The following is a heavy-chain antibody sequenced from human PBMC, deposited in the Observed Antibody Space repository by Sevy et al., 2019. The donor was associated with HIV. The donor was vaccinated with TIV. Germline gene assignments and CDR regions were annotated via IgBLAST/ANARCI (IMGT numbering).Heavy chain of an antibody. J-gene: IGHJ4*02. D-gene: IGHD2-8*01. Sequence: GGSLRLSCAASGFTFSKHSMSWIRQTPGKGLEWVSTFSFGCGKINYADSVEGRFTISRDDSRNTFYLQMNSLRAEDTAIYYCAREGCTKPHDYWGQGTVVTVSS. CDR3: AREGCTKPHDY. CDR2: FSFGCGKI. CDR1: GFTFSKHS. V-gene: IGHV3-23*01.